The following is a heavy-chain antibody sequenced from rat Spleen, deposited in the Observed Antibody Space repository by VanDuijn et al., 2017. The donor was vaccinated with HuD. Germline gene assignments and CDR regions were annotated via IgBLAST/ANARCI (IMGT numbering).Heavy chain of an antibody. Sequence: EVQLVESGGGLVQPGRSLKLSCAASGFTFSTFPMAWVRQAPKMGLEWVASISSGGGDTYYPDSVRGRFTISRDNAKSTLYLQMNSLRSEDTATYYCARQNNYFDYWGQGVMVTVSS. CDR3: ARQNNYFDY. V-gene: IGHV5-25*01. CDR2: ISSGGGDT. J-gene: IGHJ2*01. CDR1: GFTFSTFP.